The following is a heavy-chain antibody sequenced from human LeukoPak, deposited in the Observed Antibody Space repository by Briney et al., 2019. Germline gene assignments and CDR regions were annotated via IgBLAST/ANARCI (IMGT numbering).Heavy chain of an antibody. D-gene: IGHD3-10*01. CDR3: ARDHKYYYGSVDY. J-gene: IGHJ4*02. Sequence: GGSLRLSCAASGFTFSSYSMNWVRQAPGKGLEWVANIKQDGSEKYYVDSVKGRFTISRDNAKNSLYLQMNSLRAEDTAVYYCARDHKYYYGSVDYWGQGTLVTVSS. CDR2: IKQDGSEK. CDR1: GFTFSSYS. V-gene: IGHV3-7*01.